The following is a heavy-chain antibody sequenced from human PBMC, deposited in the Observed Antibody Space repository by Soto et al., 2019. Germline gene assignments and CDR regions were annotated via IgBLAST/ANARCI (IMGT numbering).Heavy chain of an antibody. J-gene: IGHJ1*01. CDR1: RDGVSNCG. Sequence: GGSLRLSCGTSRDGVSNCGTRWLRQAPGKGLEWVSGISASGDSTYYADPVKGRFTISGDNSKRTLYLQMNSLIAEDTAIYYCATDRNVPAYWAQGTQVTVSS. CDR2: ISASGDST. D-gene: IGHD2-2*01. CDR3: ATDRNVPAY. V-gene: IGHV3-23*01.